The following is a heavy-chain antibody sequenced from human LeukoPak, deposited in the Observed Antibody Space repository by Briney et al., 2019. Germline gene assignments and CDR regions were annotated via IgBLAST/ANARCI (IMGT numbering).Heavy chain of an antibody. J-gene: IGHJ4*02. V-gene: IGHV3-48*01. CDR3: ATESGTYSGTCFDY. CDR2: LSSSSNTI. D-gene: IGHD1-26*01. CDR1: GFTFSNYN. Sequence: PGGSLRLSCAASGFTFSNYNMNWVRQAPGKGLEWVSYLSSSSNTIYYADSVKGRFTIPRDNAKNSLYLQMNSLRAEDTVVYYCATESGTYSGTCFDYWGQGTLVTVSS.